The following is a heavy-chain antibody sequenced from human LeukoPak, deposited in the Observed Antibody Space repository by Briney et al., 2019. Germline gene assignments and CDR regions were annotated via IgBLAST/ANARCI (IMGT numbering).Heavy chain of an antibody. Sequence: SETLSLTCTVSGGSISSSSYYWGWIRQPPGKGLEWIGSIYYSGSTYYNPSLKSRVTISVDTSKNQFSLKLSSVTAADTAVYYCARDPVSGSLSWGQGTLVTVSS. V-gene: IGHV4-39*07. CDR3: ARDPVSGSLS. CDR1: GGSISSSSYY. J-gene: IGHJ4*02. D-gene: IGHD3-10*01. CDR2: IYYSGST.